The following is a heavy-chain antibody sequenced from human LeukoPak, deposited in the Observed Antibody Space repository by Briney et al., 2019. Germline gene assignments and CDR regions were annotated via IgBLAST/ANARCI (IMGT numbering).Heavy chain of an antibody. CDR2: MNGEGTTI. J-gene: IGHJ4*02. D-gene: IGHD3-22*01. CDR3: ARDIAPSGYFSTAFDS. V-gene: IGHV3-74*01. Sequence: GGSLRLSCATSGLTFRTTWMHWVRQAPGKGLMWVSRMNGEGTTIDYADSVKGRFTISRDNSKNIPYLQMNNLRAEDSAIYYCARDIAPSGYFSTAFDSWGQGTLVTVSS. CDR1: GLTFRTTW.